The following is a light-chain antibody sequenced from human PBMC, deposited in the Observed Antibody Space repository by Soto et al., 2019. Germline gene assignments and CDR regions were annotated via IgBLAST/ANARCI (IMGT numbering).Light chain of an antibody. CDR2: GAS. Sequence: EVVLTQSPGTLSLSPGERATLSCRASPSVSSRYLTWYQQKPGQAPRLLIYGASSRATGIPDRFSGSGSGTDFILNITRLEPEDCAVYYCQQYGSSTHGTFGGGTKVEIK. J-gene: IGKJ4*01. CDR1: PSVSSRY. CDR3: QQYGSSTHGT. V-gene: IGKV3-20*01.